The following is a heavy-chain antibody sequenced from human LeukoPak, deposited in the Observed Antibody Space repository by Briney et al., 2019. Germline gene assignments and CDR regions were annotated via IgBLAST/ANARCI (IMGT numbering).Heavy chain of an antibody. V-gene: IGHV4-34*01. CDR1: GGSFSGYY. CDR3: ARDDRVERGALPTFEY. CDR2: GYYSGYT. Sequence: SETLSLTCAVYGGSFSGYYWSWIRQPPGKGLEWIGSGYYSGYTYLNPSLESRVTISVDTSKNQFSLKLSTVTAADTALYFCARDDRVERGALPTFEYWGQGTLVTVSS. J-gene: IGHJ4*02. D-gene: IGHD1-1*01.